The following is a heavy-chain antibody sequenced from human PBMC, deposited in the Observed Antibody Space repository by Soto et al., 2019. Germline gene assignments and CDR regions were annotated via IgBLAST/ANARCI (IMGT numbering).Heavy chain of an antibody. Sequence: PGGSLRLSCAASGFTVSSNYMSWVRQAPGKGLEWVSVIYSGGSTYYADSVKGRFTISRDNSKNTLYLQMNSLRAEDTAVYYCARFLVGATPEYFQHWSQGTLVTVSS. J-gene: IGHJ1*01. CDR1: GFTVSSNY. CDR3: ARFLVGATPEYFQH. CDR2: IYSGGST. V-gene: IGHV3-66*01. D-gene: IGHD1-26*01.